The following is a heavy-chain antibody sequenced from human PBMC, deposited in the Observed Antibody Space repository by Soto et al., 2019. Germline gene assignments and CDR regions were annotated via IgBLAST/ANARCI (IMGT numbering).Heavy chain of an antibody. Sequence: QTLSLTCAISGDSVSSNSAAWNWIRQSPSGDLEWLGRTYYRSRWYNDYAVSVRSRITINPDTSKNQFSLHLNSVTPEDTAVYYCAGTTSLQWYYMDVWGKGTTVTVSS. D-gene: IGHD1-7*01. CDR2: TYYRSRWYN. J-gene: IGHJ6*03. CDR1: GDSVSSNSAA. CDR3: AGTTSLQWYYMDV. V-gene: IGHV6-1*01.